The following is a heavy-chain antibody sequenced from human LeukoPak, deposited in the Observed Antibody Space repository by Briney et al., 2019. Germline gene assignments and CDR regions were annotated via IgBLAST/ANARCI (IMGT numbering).Heavy chain of an antibody. Sequence: GASLKISSKGAGCSFTSYWIGWVRQLPGKGREWMGIIYAGDSDTRDSVAYQGQVTISADKSISTAYLQWSSLKASDTAMYYCARELVYYDSSGYYGVQFDYWGQGTLVTVSS. J-gene: IGHJ4*02. CDR2: IYAGDSDT. D-gene: IGHD3-22*01. CDR3: ARELVYYDSSGYYGVQFDY. CDR1: GCSFTSYW. V-gene: IGHV5-51*01.